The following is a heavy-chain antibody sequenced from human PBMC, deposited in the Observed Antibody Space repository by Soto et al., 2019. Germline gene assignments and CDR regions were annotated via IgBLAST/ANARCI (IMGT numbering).Heavy chain of an antibody. V-gene: IGHV1-18*01. CDR1: GYTFTSYG. CDR2: ISAYNGNT. Sequence: ASVKVSCKASGYTFTSYGISWVRQAPGQGLEWMRWISAYNGNTNYAQKLQGRVTMTTDTSTSTAYMELRSLRSDDTAVYYCARAGGAAAALSWFDPWGQGTLVTVSS. J-gene: IGHJ5*02. CDR3: ARAGGAAAALSWFDP. D-gene: IGHD6-13*01.